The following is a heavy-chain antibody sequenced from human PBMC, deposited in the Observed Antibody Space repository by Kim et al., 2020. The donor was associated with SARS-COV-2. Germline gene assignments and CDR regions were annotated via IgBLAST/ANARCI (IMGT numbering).Heavy chain of an antibody. CDR2: ISGSGGST. CDR1: GFTFSSYA. V-gene: IGHV3-23*01. Sequence: GGSLRLSCAASGFTFSSYAMSWVRQAPGKGLEWVSAISGSGGSTYYADSVKGRFTISRDNSKNTLYLQMNSLRAEDTAVYYCAKDFSSGWYEGCRFDPWGQGTLVTVSS. J-gene: IGHJ5*02. D-gene: IGHD6-19*01. CDR3: AKDFSSGWYEGCRFDP.